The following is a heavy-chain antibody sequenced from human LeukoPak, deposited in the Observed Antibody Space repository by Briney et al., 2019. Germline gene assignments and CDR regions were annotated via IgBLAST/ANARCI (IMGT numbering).Heavy chain of an antibody. D-gene: IGHD1-14*01. CDR3: AHARFLQGPDAYYFDF. CDR1: GFSLSTRGVG. CDR2: FYWNDNK. J-gene: IGHJ4*02. V-gene: IGHV2-5*01. Sequence: SGPTLVKPTQTLTLTCSFSGFSLSTRGVGVGWIRQPPGKALEWFADFYWNDNKRYSPFLKSRLTIAKDTSKNQVVLTMTNVDPVDTAAYFCAHARFLQGPDAYYFDFWGQGTLVTVSS.